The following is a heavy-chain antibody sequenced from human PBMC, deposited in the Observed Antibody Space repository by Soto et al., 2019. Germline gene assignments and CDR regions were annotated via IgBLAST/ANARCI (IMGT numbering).Heavy chain of an antibody. Sequence: GGSLRLSCAASGFTFSASGMHWVRQAPGKGLEWVAVIWSHSRNRDYADSVKGRFTISRDDSVNTAYLQMNSLRVEDTAVYYCARGQGGDPFDSWGQGTRVTVSS. CDR2: IWSHSRNR. V-gene: IGHV3-33*08. J-gene: IGHJ4*03. CDR3: ARGQGGDPFDS. D-gene: IGHD2-21*02. CDR1: GFTFSASG.